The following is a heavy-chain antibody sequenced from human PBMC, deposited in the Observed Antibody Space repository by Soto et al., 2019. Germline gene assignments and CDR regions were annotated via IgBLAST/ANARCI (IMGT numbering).Heavy chain of an antibody. CDR2: IGGSGGRP. D-gene: IGHD6-19*01. CDR1: QFTFSNYA. J-gene: IGHJ4*02. V-gene: IGHV3-23*01. CDR3: AKTAGAVAGTVYDS. Sequence: EVQLLESGGGLVQPGGSLGLSCAASQFTFSNYAMGWVRQPPGKGLEWVSAIGGSGGRPHYADSVKGRFTISRDNSKNTLYLQMNSLRAEDTAVYYCAKTAGAVAGTVYDSWGQGTLVTVSS.